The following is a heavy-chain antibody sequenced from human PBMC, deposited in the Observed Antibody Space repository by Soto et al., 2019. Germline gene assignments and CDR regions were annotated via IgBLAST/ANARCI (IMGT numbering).Heavy chain of an antibody. CDR2: IWYDGSNK. J-gene: IGHJ1*01. V-gene: IGHV3-33*01. Sequence: QVQLVESGGGVVQPGRSLRLSCAASGFTFSSYGMHWVRQAPGKGLEWVAVIWYDGSNKYYADSVKCRFTISRDNSKNRLYLNMNSMRAEDTAVYYCARDKRVIAVAGTETEYFQRWGEGTMVTVA. CDR3: ARDKRVIAVAGTETEYFQR. D-gene: IGHD6-19*01. CDR1: GFTFSSYG.